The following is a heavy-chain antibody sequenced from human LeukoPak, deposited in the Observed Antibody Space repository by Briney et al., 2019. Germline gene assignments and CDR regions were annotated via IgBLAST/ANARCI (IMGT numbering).Heavy chain of an antibody. CDR3: AREQVAGAHDAFDI. CDR2: ISHSGST. J-gene: IGHJ3*02. V-gene: IGHV4-34*01. CDR1: GGSFSGYY. D-gene: IGHD6-19*01. Sequence: SETLSLTCAVYGGSFSGYYWSWIRQPPGKGLEWIGEISHSGSTNYNQSLKSRVTISVDTSKNQFSLKLSSVTAADTAVYYCAREQVAGAHDAFDIWGQGTMVTVSS.